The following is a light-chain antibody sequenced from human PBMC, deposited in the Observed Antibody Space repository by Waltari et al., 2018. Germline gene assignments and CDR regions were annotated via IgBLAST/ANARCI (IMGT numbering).Light chain of an antibody. CDR2: YDS. CDR3: QVWDSSRGV. V-gene: IGLV3-21*04. Sequence: SYVLTQPPSVSVAPGKTARITCGGNNIGSKSVHWYKQKPGQAPVLVIYYDSDRPSGIPELFSASNSGNTATLTISRVEAVDEADYYCQVWDSSRGVFGTGTKVTVL. CDR1: NIGSKS. J-gene: IGLJ1*01.